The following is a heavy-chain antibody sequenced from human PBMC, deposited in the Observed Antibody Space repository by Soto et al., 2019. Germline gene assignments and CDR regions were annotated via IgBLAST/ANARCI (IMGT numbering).Heavy chain of an antibody. CDR1: GFTFSSYG. J-gene: IGHJ4*02. Sequence: GGSLRLSCAASGFTFSSYGMHWVRQAPGKGLEWVAVISYDGSNKYYADSVKGRFTISRDNSKNTLYLQMNSLRAEDTAVYYCAKDPDYYDSSGYYDYWGQGTLVTVSS. CDR3: AKDPDYYDSSGYYDY. D-gene: IGHD3-22*01. V-gene: IGHV3-30*18. CDR2: ISYDGSNK.